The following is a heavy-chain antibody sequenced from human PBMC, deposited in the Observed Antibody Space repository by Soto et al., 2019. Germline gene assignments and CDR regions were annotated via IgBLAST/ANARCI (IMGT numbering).Heavy chain of an antibody. CDR1: GYIFIDYW. CDR3: ARHTRSYYDSSGYYGAFDI. J-gene: IGHJ3*02. Sequence: GESLKISCKASGYIFIDYWIGWVRQMPGKGLEWMGIVYPRDSDTNYSPSFQGHVTISADKSISTAYLQWSSLKASDTAMYYCARHTRSYYDSSGYYGAFDIWGQGTMVTVSS. CDR2: VYPRDSDT. D-gene: IGHD3-22*01. V-gene: IGHV5-51*01.